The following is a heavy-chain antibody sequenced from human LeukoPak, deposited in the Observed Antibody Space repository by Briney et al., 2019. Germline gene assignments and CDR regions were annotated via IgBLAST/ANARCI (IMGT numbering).Heavy chain of an antibody. Sequence: SETLSLTCTVSGGSISSYYLSWIRQTAGKGLEWIGSIDYSGSTYYNPSLKSRVTISIDTSKKQFSLKLSSVTAADTAVYYCARHSGYYYARDAFDIWGRGTMVTVSS. CDR2: IDYSGST. J-gene: IGHJ3*02. V-gene: IGHV4-59*05. CDR1: GGSISSYY. D-gene: IGHD3-22*01. CDR3: ARHSGYYYARDAFDI.